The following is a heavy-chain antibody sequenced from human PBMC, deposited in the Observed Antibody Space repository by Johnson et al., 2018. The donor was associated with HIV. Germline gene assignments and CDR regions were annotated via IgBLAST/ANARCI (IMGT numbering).Heavy chain of an antibody. CDR2: ISSSGTTI. Sequence: QVQVVESGGGLVQPGGSLRLSCAASGFSVSDSYMSWVRQAPGQGLEWISYISSSGTTIYYADSVKGRLTVSRDNAKNSLYLQIDSLRAEDTAVYYCAKQQLVPDDAFDIWGQGTMVNVSS. J-gene: IGHJ3*02. CDR3: AKQQLVPDDAFDI. V-gene: IGHV3-11*01. D-gene: IGHD6-6*01. CDR1: GFSVSDSY.